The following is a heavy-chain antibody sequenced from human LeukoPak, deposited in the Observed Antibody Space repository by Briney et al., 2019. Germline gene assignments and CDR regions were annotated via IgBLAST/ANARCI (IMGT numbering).Heavy chain of an antibody. CDR3: ARDHSGSYQRAFDI. CDR2: IYGGGST. V-gene: IGHV3-66*02. CDR1: AFTVSSIY. D-gene: IGHD1-26*01. Sequence: GGSLRLSSALSAFTVSSIYVSWGPHTPGKGLGRVSDIYGGGSTNYADSVKGRFSISRDNSKNTLYLQVNSVSAEDTAVYYCARDHSGSYQRAFDIWGQGTMVTVSS. J-gene: IGHJ3*02.